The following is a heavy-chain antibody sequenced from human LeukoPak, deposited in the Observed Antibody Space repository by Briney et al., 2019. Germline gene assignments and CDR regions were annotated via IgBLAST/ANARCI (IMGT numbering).Heavy chain of an antibody. CDR3: AKDPARPDDY. D-gene: IGHD6-6*01. J-gene: IGHJ4*02. CDR2: ILSDGSYE. Sequence: GGSLRLSCATSGFSLSRNGMHWVRQAPGQGLEWVAFILSDGSYEYYADSVKGRFTISRDTSRNTLFLQMNSLRAEDTAVYYCAKDPARPDDYWGQGTLVTVSS. V-gene: IGHV3-30*02. CDR1: GFSLSRNG.